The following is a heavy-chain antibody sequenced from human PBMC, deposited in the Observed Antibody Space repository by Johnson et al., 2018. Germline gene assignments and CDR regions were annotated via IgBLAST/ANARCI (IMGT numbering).Heavy chain of an antibody. CDR3: AKDGSSDDYDSSGDRRPNYYYMDV. V-gene: IGHV3-43D*03. D-gene: IGHD3-22*01. Sequence: VQLVQSGGVVVQPGGSLRLSCAASGFTFDDYAMHWVRQAPGKGLEWVSLISWDGGSTYYADSVKGRFTISRDNSKNSLYLQMNSLRAEDTALYYCAKDGSSDDYDSSGDRRPNYYYMDVWGKGTTVTVSS. CDR2: ISWDGGST. CDR1: GFTFDDYA. J-gene: IGHJ6*03.